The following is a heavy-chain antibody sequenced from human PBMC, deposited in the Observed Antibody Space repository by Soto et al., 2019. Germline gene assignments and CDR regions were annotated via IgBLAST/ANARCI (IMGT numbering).Heavy chain of an antibody. CDR2: IFYSGNT. J-gene: IGHJ4*02. V-gene: IGHV4-59*08. CDR1: GGSISGYY. Sequence: SETLSLTCTVSGGSISGYYCSWIRQSPGKGLEWIGNIFYSGNTNYNPSLKSRVTISVDTSKNQFSLNLSSVTAADTAVYYCARQILYSSGWYFDYWGLGTLVTVSS. D-gene: IGHD6-19*01. CDR3: ARQILYSSGWYFDY.